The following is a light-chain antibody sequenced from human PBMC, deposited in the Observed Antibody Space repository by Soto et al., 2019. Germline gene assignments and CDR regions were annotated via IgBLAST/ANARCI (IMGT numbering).Light chain of an antibody. Sequence: QSALTQPASVSGSPGQSITISCTGTSSDVGNYNYVSWYQQHPAKAPKLMIFEVSNRPSGISSRFSGSKSGNTASLTISGLQADDEADYYCSSFSSSTTVLVFGGGTKLTVL. J-gene: IGLJ3*02. V-gene: IGLV2-14*01. CDR3: SSFSSSTTVLV. CDR2: EVS. CDR1: SSDVGNYNY.